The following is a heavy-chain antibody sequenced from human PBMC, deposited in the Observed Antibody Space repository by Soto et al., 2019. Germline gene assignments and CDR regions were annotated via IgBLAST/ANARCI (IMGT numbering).Heavy chain of an antibody. CDR3: ARSPLRIAVAGDGKSDAFDI. CDR2: INPNSGGT. J-gene: IGHJ3*02. CDR1: GYTFTGYY. Sequence: ASVKASCKASGYTFTGYYMHWVRQAPGQGLEWMGWINPNSGGTNYAQKFQGWVTMTRDTSISTAYMELSGLRSDDTAVYYCARSPLRIAVAGDGKSDAFDIWGQGTMVTVSS. D-gene: IGHD6-19*01. V-gene: IGHV1-2*04.